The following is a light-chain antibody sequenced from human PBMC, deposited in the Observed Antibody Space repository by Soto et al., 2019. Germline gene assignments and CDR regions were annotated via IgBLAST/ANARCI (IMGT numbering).Light chain of an antibody. CDR3: QTWGPGFQV. CDR2: LNSDGSH. Sequence: QPVLTQSPSASASLGASVKLTCTLSSGHNTYTVAWHQQQPGKGPRYLMKLNSDGSHNRGDGILDRFSGSSSGAERYLTISSLQSDDEADYYCQTWGPGFQVFGGGTKVTVL. J-gene: IGLJ2*01. CDR1: SGHNTYT. V-gene: IGLV4-69*01.